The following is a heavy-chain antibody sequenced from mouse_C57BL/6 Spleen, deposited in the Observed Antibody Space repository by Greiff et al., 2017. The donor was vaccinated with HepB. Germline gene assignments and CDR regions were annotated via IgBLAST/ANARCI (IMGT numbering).Heavy chain of an antibody. CDR2: IYPGDGDT. D-gene: IGHD2-4*01. J-gene: IGHJ4*01. CDR3: ARRDDYDVDAMDY. CDR1: GYAFSSFW. Sequence: QVQLQHSGAELVKPGASVKISCKASGYAFSSFWMNWVKQRPGKGLEWIGQIYPGDGDTNYNGKFKGKATLTADKSSSTAYMQLSSLTSEDSAVYFCARRDDYDVDAMDYWGQGTSVTVSS. V-gene: IGHV1-80*01.